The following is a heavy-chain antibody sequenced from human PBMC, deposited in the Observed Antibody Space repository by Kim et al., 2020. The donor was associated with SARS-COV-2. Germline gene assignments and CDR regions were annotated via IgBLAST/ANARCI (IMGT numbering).Heavy chain of an antibody. CDR1: GFTFSDHG. D-gene: IGHD3-10*01. J-gene: IGHJ4*02. Sequence: GGSLRLSCTASGFTFSDHGMTWVRQAPGKGLEWVSLIGGGGRVTFYADSVKGRFTVSRDNSKNTLYLQMNSLRAEDTAVYYCAKRHNSGSAYHFDYWGQGALVTVSS. CDR3: AKRHNSGSAYHFDY. V-gene: IGHV3-23*01. CDR2: IGGGGRVT.